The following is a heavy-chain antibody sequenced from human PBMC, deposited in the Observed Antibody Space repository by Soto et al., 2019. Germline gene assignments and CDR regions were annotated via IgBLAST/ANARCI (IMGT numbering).Heavy chain of an antibody. D-gene: IGHD6-19*01. Sequence: SVKVSCKASGGTFSSYAISWVRQAPGQGLEWMGGIIPIFGTANYAQKFQGRVTITADESTSTAYMELSSLRSEDTAVYYCARESQWLVRPGFYYYYGMDVWGQGTTVTVSS. V-gene: IGHV1-69*13. CDR3: ARESQWLVRPGFYYYYGMDV. CDR1: GGTFSSYA. J-gene: IGHJ6*02. CDR2: IIPIFGTA.